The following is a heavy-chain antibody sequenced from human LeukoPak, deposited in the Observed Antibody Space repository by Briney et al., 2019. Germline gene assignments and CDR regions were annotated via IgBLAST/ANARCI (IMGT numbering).Heavy chain of an antibody. D-gene: IGHD6-19*01. CDR2: INHSGST. CDR1: GGSFSGYY. J-gene: IGHJ6*04. CDR3: ARGRYSSGWYIARWFDP. V-gene: IGHV4-34*01. Sequence: SETLSLTYDVYGGSFSGYYWSWIRQPPGKGLEWIGEINHSGSTNYNPSLKSRVTISVDTSKNQFSLKLSSVTAADTAVYYCARGRYSSGWYIARWFDPWGKGTTVTVSS.